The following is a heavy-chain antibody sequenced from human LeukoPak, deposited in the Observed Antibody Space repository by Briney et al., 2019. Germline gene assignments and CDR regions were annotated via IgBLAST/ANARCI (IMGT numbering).Heavy chain of an antibody. D-gene: IGHD6-13*01. V-gene: IGHV3-23*01. CDR1: GFTFSSFA. CDR2: ISPSGGST. J-gene: IGHJ4*02. CDR3: AKRPSSSWYYFDY. Sequence: SGGSLRLSCAASGFTFSSFAMSWVRQAPGKGLEWVSAISPSGGSTYYADSVKGRFTISRDNSKNTLYLQMNSLRAEDTAVYYCAKRPSSSWYYFDYWGQGALVTVSS.